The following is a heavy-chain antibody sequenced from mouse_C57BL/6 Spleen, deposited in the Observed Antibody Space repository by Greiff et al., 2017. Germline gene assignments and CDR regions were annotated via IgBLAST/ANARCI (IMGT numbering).Heavy chain of an antibody. J-gene: IGHJ2*01. CDR1: GYTFTNYW. CDR2: IYPGGGYT. V-gene: IGHV1-63*01. CDR3: ARKSYYYGSSSLDY. D-gene: IGHD1-1*01. Sequence: VKLVESGAELVRPGTSVKMSCKASGYTFTNYWIGWAKQRPGHGLEWIGDIYPGGGYTNYNEKFKGKATLTADKSSSTAYMQFSSLTSEDSAIYYCARKSYYYGSSSLDYWGQGTTLTVSS.